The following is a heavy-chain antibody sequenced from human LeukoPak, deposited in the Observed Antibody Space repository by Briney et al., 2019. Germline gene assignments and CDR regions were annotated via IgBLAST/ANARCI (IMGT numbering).Heavy chain of an antibody. D-gene: IGHD1-20*01. CDR2: IYYSGST. Sequence: SETLSLTCTVSGGSISSSSYYWGWIRQPPGKGLEWIGSIYYSGSTYYNPSLKSRVTISVDTSKNQFSLKLSSVTAADTAVYYCASRVLITGTTWDYWGQGTLVTVSS. J-gene: IGHJ4*02. V-gene: IGHV4-39*01. CDR1: GGSISSSSYY. CDR3: ASRVLITGTTWDY.